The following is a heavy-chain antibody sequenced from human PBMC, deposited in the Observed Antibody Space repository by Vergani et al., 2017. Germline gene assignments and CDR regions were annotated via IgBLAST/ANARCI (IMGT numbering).Heavy chain of an antibody. Sequence: QVQLQQWGAGLLKPSETLCLTCAVYGGSFSGYYWSWIRQPPGKGLEWIGEINHSGSTNYNPSLKSRVTISVDTSKNQFSLKLSSVTAADTAVYYCARGIXYQLLYSYYYDMDVWGKGTTVTVSS. V-gene: IGHV4-34*01. CDR3: ARGIXYQLLYSYYYDMDV. J-gene: IGHJ6*03. CDR1: GGSFSGYY. CDR2: INHSGST. D-gene: IGHD2-2*01.